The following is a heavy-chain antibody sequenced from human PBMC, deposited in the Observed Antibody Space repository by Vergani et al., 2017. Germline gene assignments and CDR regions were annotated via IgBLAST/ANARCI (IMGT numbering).Heavy chain of an antibody. D-gene: IGHD3-3*01. CDR3: AKHLRSEGIYY. CDR1: GFTLSNYD. CDR2: IQFDGSHQ. V-gene: IGHV3-30*02. J-gene: IGHJ4*02. Sequence: QVQLVESGGGVVQRGGSLRLSCATSGFTLSNYDMQWIRQGPGKGLELVAFIQFDGSHQYYADSVKGRFTLSRDFSKNTLYLQMNSLRTDDTATYYCAKHLRSEGIYYWGQGTQVIVSS.